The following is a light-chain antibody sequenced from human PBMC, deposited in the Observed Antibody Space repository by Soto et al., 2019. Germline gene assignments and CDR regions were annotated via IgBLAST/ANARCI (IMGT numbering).Light chain of an antibody. J-gene: IGLJ2*01. CDR3: QSYDSSLSGVI. V-gene: IGLV1-40*01. CDR2: GDS. CDR1: SSNIGAGYG. Sequence: QSVLTQPPSVSGAPGQRVTISCTRSSSNIGAGYGVHWYIQLPGTAPKLLVYGDSNRPSGVPDRFSGSKSDTSASRAITGLLSEDEADYYCQSYDSSLSGVIFGGGTKLTVL.